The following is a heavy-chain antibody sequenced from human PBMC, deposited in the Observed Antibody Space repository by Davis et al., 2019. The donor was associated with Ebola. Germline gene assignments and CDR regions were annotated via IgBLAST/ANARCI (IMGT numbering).Heavy chain of an antibody. V-gene: IGHV3-48*02. CDR2: ISSSSSTI. D-gene: IGHD1-26*01. Sequence: GESLKISCAASGFTFSSYSMNWVRQAPGKGLEWVSYISSSSSTIYYADSVKGRFTISRDNAKNSLYLQMNSLRDEDTAVYYCARDRYKWELADYFDYWGQGTLVTVSS. CDR1: GFTFSSYS. CDR3: ARDRYKWELADYFDY. J-gene: IGHJ4*02.